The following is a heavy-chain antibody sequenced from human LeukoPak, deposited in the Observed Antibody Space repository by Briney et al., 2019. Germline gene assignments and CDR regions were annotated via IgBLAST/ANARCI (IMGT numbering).Heavy chain of an antibody. CDR2: IYPGDSDT. CDR3: ARGRITMVRVPDY. J-gene: IGHJ4*02. CDR1: GYSFTSYW. D-gene: IGHD3-10*01. Sequence: GESLQISCKGSGYSFTSYWIGWVRQMPGKGLEWMGIIYPGDSDTRYSPSFQGQVTISADKSISTACLQWSSLKASDTAMYYCARGRITMVRVPDYWGQGTLVTVSS. V-gene: IGHV5-51*01.